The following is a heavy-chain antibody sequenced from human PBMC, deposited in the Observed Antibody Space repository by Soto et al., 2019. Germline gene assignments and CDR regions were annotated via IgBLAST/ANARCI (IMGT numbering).Heavy chain of an antibody. Sequence: SETLSLTCTVSGGSITSYYWSWIRQPPGKGLEWIGYIYYSGSTNYNPSLKSRLTMSVDTSKNQFSLKLRSVTAADTALYYCARSPPSKPGSLSDYGMDVWAQGTTVTVSS. J-gene: IGHJ6*02. V-gene: IGHV4-59*01. CDR3: ARSPPSKPGSLSDYGMDV. CDR1: GGSITSYY. CDR2: IYYSGST. D-gene: IGHD1-1*01.